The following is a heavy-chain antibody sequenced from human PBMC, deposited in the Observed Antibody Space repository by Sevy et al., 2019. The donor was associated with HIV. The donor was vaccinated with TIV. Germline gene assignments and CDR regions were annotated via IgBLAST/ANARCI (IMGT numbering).Heavy chain of an antibody. CDR1: GYTFTSYY. V-gene: IGHV1-46*01. D-gene: IGHD3-9*01. Sequence: ASVKVSCKASGYTFTSYYMHWVRQAPGQGLEWMGIINPSSGSTSYAQKFQGRVTMTRDTSTSTVYMELSSLRSGDTAVYYCARDSDNYDILTGYYPFDYWGQGTLVTVSS. CDR2: INPSSGST. CDR3: ARDSDNYDILTGYYPFDY. J-gene: IGHJ4*02.